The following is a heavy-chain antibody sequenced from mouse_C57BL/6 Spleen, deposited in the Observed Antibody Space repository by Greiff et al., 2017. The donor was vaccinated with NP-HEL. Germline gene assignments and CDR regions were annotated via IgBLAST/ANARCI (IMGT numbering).Heavy chain of an antibody. CDR2: INPNNGGT. V-gene: IGHV1-18*01. D-gene: IGHD3-2*02. Sequence: EVKLQESGPELVKPGASVKIPCKASGYTFTDYNMDWVKQSHGKSLEWIGDINPNNGGTIYNQKFKGKATLTVDKSSSTAYMERRSLTSEDNAVYNGAKRNSSGYEGYWGQGTTLTVSS. CDR3: AKRNSSGYEGY. CDR1: GYTFTDYN. J-gene: IGHJ2*01.